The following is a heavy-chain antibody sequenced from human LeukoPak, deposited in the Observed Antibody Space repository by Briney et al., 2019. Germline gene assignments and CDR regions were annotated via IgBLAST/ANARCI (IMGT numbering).Heavy chain of an antibody. CDR1: GGSISYYY. CDR3: ARHQDYDRTTLWAYFDY. J-gene: IGHJ4*02. D-gene: IGHD3-22*01. CDR2: IHNSGHT. V-gene: IGHV4-59*08. Sequence: SETLSLTCTVSGGSISYYYWSWFRQPPGQGLEWIAYIHNSGHTNYKPSLKGRVTISIDGSKSQFSLKMSTVTAADTAVYYCARHQDYDRTTLWAYFDYWGQGSLVTVSS.